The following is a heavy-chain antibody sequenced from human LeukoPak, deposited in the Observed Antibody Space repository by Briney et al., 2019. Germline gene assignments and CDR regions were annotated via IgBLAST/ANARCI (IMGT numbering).Heavy chain of an antibody. V-gene: IGHV3-66*01. J-gene: IGHJ2*01. CDR3: ARVHIDDWYFDL. CDR1: GLTVSGNY. CDR2: IYSGGST. Sequence: GGSLRLSCAASGLTVSGNYLSWVRQAPGKGLEWLSIIYSGGSTFYADSVKDRFTISRDNSKNTLYLQMNSLRAEDTAVYSCARVHIDDWYFDLWGRGTLVTVSS.